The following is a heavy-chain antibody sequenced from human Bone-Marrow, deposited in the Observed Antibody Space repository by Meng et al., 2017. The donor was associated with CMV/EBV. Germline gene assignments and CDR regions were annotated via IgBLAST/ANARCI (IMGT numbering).Heavy chain of an antibody. V-gene: IGHV1-2*02. J-gene: IGHJ4*02. CDR1: GYTFTGYY. Sequence: ASVKVSCKASGYTFTGYYMHWVRQAPGQGLEWMGWINPNSGGTKFAQKFQGRVTMTTDMSTSAAYLELNSLRSDDTAIYYCARVEGMAARPSDCGQGTLVTVSS. D-gene: IGHD6-6*01. CDR2: INPNSGGT. CDR3: ARVEGMAARPSD.